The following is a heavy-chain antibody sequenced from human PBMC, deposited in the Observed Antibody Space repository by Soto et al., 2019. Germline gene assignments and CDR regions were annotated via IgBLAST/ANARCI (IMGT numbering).Heavy chain of an antibody. J-gene: IGHJ4*02. V-gene: IGHV1-18*01. CDR3: ARTPVKIIVATPADY. CDR2: ISAYNGNT. CDR1: GYTFTSYG. Sequence: QVQLVQSGAEVKKPGASVKVSCKASGYTFTSYGISWVRQAPGQGLEWMGWISAYNGNTNYAQKLQGRVTMTPDTPTSTAHMELRSLRSDDTAVYYCARTPVKIIVATPADYWGQGTLVTVSS. D-gene: IGHD5-12*01.